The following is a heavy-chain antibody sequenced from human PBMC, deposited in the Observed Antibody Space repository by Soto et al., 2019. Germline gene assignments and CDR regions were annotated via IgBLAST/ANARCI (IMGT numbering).Heavy chain of an antibody. CDR1: GFTFSSYG. D-gene: IGHD6-19*01. V-gene: IGHV3-30*18. CDR2: ISYDGSNK. Sequence: PGGSLRLSCAASGFTFSSYGMHWVRQAPGKGLEWVAVISYDGSNKYYADSVKGRFTISRDNSKNTLYLQMNSLRAEDTAVYYCAKDAGNSGWLSYYFDYWGQGTLVTVSS. CDR3: AKDAGNSGWLSYYFDY. J-gene: IGHJ4*02.